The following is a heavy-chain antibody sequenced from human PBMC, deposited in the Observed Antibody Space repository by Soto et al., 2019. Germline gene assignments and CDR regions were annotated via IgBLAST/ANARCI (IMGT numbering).Heavy chain of an antibody. V-gene: IGHV3-23*01. Sequence: LRVFCTISGVTFTEDAMNWVRQARGNVLEWVSSLSGSGGTTYYVDSVKGRFIISRDNSKNTLYLLMNSLRAEDTALYYCAKQRADYGSRAPNFYFDGWGQGALVTVSS. CDR2: LSGSGGTT. CDR3: AKQRADYGSRAPNFYFDG. J-gene: IGHJ4*02. CDR1: GVTFTEDA. D-gene: IGHD3-10*01.